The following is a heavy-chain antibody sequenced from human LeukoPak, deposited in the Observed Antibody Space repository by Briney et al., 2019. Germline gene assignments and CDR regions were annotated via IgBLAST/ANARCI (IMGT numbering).Heavy chain of an antibody. CDR1: GYTFTGYY. CDR2: INPSGGST. V-gene: IGHV1-46*01. J-gene: IGHJ4*02. CDR3: ARDSVNTARVFDY. D-gene: IGHD5-18*01. Sequence: ASVKVSCKASGYTFTGYYMHWVRQAPGQGLEWMGIINPSGGSTSYAQKFQGRVTMTRDTSTSTVYMELSSLRSEDTAVYYCARDSVNTARVFDYGGQGPLVTVS.